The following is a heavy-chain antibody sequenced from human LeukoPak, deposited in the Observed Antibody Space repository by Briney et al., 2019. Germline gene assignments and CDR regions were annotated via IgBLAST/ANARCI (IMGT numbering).Heavy chain of an antibody. Sequence: PGGSLRLSCAASGFTFSSYAMHWVRQAPGKGLEWVAVISYDGSNKYYADSVKGRFTISRDNSKNTLYLQMNSQRAEDTAVYYCARGTPMVRGVKGFDYWGQGTLVTVSS. D-gene: IGHD3-10*01. CDR1: GFTFSSYA. CDR3: ARGTPMVRGVKGFDY. V-gene: IGHV3-30*04. CDR2: ISYDGSNK. J-gene: IGHJ4*02.